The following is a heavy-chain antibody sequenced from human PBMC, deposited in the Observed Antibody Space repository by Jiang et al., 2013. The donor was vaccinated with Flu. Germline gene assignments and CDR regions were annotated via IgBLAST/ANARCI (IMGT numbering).Heavy chain of an antibody. Sequence: IYAQKFQGRVTMTEDTSTDTAYMELSSLRSEDTAVYYCATVGEYSSSSWGGFDYWGQGTLVTVSS. J-gene: IGHJ4*02. V-gene: IGHV1-24*01. D-gene: IGHD6-6*01. CDR3: ATVGEYSSSSWGGFDY.